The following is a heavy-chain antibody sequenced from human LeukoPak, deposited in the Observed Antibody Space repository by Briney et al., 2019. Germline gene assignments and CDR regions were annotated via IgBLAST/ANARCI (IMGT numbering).Heavy chain of an antibody. CDR1: GGSISSGGYS. J-gene: IGHJ4*02. CDR2: LFYSGST. Sequence: SETLSLTCAVSGGSISSGGYSWSWIRQPPGKGLECIVYLFYSGSTNYNPSLKSRVTISVGTSKDQFSLKLNSVTAADTAVYYCARVRTGSYYIDYWGQGTPVTVSS. CDR3: ARVRTGSYYIDY. D-gene: IGHD1-26*01. V-gene: IGHV4-61*08.